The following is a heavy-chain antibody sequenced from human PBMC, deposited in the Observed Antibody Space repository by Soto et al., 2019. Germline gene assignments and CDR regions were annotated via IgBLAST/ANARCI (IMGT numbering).Heavy chain of an antibody. Sequence: SETLSLTCAVYGGSFSGYYWSWIRQPPGKGLEWIGEINHSGSTNYNPSLKSRVTISVDTSKNQFSLKLSSVTAADTAVYYCAIGRPARLRYFDWLPSNWFDPWGQGTLVTVSS. J-gene: IGHJ5*02. D-gene: IGHD3-9*01. CDR1: GGSFSGYY. CDR2: INHSGST. CDR3: AIGRPARLRYFDWLPSNWFDP. V-gene: IGHV4-34*01.